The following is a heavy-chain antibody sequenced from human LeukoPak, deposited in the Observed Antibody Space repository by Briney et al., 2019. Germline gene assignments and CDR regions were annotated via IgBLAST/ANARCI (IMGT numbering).Heavy chain of an antibody. J-gene: IGHJ4*02. Sequence: GGSLRLSCAASGFTFSSTWMSWVRQAPGKGLEWVANIKQDGSAKYYVDSVKGRFTISRDNAEDSLYLQMSSLRAEDTAVYYCARLLLWFGIPDYWGQGTLVTVSS. CDR3: ARLLLWFGIPDY. CDR1: GFTFSSTW. V-gene: IGHV3-7*01. D-gene: IGHD3-10*01. CDR2: IKQDGSAK.